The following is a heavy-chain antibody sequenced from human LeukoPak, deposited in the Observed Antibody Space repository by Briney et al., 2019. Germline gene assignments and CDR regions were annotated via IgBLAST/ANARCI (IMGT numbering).Heavy chain of an antibody. CDR2: IYNSAIT. V-gene: IGHV3-66*03. CDR1: GFTLSPNY. J-gene: IGHJ4*02. Sequence: GGSLRLSCAASGFTLSPNYMSWVRQAPGKGLEWVSVIYNSAITYYADSVKGRFTISRDNSKNTLYLQMTSLRAEDTAVYYCAKDRVTAAGYYFDYWGQGTLVTVSS. D-gene: IGHD6-13*01. CDR3: AKDRVTAAGYYFDY.